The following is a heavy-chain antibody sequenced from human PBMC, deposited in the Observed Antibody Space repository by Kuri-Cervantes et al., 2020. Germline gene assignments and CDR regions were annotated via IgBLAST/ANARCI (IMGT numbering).Heavy chain of an antibody. D-gene: IGHD5-12*01. V-gene: IGHV1-2*02. Sequence: ASVKVSFKPSGYTFTGYYMHWVRQAPGQGLEWMGRINPNSGGTNYAQKFQGRVTMTRDTSISTAYMELSRLRSDDTAVYYCARESSGYDPPFDYWGQGTLVTVSS. CDR1: GYTFTGYY. J-gene: IGHJ4*02. CDR2: INPNSGGT. CDR3: ARESSGYDPPFDY.